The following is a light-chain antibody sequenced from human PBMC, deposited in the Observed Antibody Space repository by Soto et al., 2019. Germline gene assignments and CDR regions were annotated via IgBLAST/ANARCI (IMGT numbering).Light chain of an antibody. CDR2: EVS. CDR3: SSYSLSTASL. J-gene: IGLJ1*01. V-gene: IGLV2-14*01. CDR1: SSDVGGYDY. Sequence: QSALTQPASVSGSPGQSITISCTGTSSDVGGYDYVSWYQIHPGKAPKLMVFEVSNRPSGVSYRFSGSKSGNTASLTISGLQAEDEADYFCSSYSLSTASLFGTGTKVTVL.